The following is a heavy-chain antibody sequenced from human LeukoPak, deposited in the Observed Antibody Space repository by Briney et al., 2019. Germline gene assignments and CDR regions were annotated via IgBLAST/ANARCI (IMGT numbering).Heavy chain of an antibody. Sequence: PSETLSLTCAVYGGSFSGYYWSWIRQPPGKGLEWIGEINHSGSTNYNPSLKSRVTISVDTSKNQFSLKLSSVTAADTAVYHCARAGYCSGGSCYSGAKWFDPWGQGTLVTVSS. CDR3: ARAGYCSGGSCYSGAKWFDP. V-gene: IGHV4-34*01. CDR1: GGSFSGYY. CDR2: INHSGST. J-gene: IGHJ5*02. D-gene: IGHD2-15*01.